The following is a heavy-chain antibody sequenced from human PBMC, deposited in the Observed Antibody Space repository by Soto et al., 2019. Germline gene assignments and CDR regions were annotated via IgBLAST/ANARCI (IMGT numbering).Heavy chain of an antibody. Sequence: TLSLTCAISGDTVSSNTAACNWIRQSPSRGLEWLGRTYYRSKWYNDYAVSVKSRITINPDTSKNQFSLQLNSVTPEDTAVYFCARDVSGVLRFWGQGTLVTVSS. D-gene: IGHD3-10*01. V-gene: IGHV6-1*01. CDR2: TYYRSKWYN. CDR1: GDTVSSNTAA. J-gene: IGHJ4*02. CDR3: ARDVSGVLRF.